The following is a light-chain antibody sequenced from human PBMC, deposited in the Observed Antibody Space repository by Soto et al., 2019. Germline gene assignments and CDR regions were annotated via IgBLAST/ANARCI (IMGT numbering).Light chain of an antibody. J-gene: IGKJ1*01. CDR2: DAS. CDR1: QSISIW. CDR3: QQYNNYFSWT. Sequence: DIQMTQSPSTLSASVGDRDTITCRASQSISIWLAWYQQKPGKAPNILIYDASTLVSGVPSGFSGSGSGTEFTLTISSLQPDDFATYYCQQYNNYFSWTFGQGTKVEIK. V-gene: IGKV1-5*01.